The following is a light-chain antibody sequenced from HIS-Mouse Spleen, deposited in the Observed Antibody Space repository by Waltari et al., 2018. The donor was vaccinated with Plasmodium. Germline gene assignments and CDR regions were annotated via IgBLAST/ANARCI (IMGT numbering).Light chain of an antibody. CDR2: EDS. Sequence: SYELTQPPSVSVSPRQPARITCSGDALPNKSAYWYQQKSGQAPVLVIYEDSKRPSGIPERFSGSSSGTMATLTISGAQVEDEADYYCYSTDSSGNHRVFGGGTKLTVL. CDR3: YSTDSSGNHRV. V-gene: IGLV3-10*01. CDR1: ALPNKS. J-gene: IGLJ3*02.